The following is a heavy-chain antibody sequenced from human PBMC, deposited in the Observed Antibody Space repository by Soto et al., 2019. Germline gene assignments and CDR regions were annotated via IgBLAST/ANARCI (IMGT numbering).Heavy chain of an antibody. CDR3: SHMRGSGLSGMGV. CDR1: GFSLSTSGVG. J-gene: IGHJ6*02. V-gene: IGHV2-5*01. D-gene: IGHD3-10*01. CDR2: VFSNDDK. Sequence: QITLKESGPTLVKPTQTLTLTSTFSGFSLSTSGVGVGWIRQPPGNALEWLALVFSNDDKRYSTSPTNRLTITEDHSRNQVVLTMTDRDPADTATYYWSHMRGSGLSGMGVWGPGTTVTVAS.